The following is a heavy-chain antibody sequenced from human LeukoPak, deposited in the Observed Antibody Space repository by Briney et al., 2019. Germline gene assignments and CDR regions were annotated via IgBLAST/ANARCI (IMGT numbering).Heavy chain of an antibody. CDR2: IYYSGST. J-gene: IGHJ6*03. V-gene: IGHV4-30-4*08. D-gene: IGHD1-26*01. Sequence: SETLSLTCTVSGGSISSGDYYWSWIRQPPGKGLEWIGYIYYSGSTYYNPSLKSRVTISVDTSKNQFSLKLSSVTAADTAVYYCARDRVVGANPNIDVWGKGTTVTVSS. CDR1: GGSISSGDYY. CDR3: ARDRVVGANPNIDV.